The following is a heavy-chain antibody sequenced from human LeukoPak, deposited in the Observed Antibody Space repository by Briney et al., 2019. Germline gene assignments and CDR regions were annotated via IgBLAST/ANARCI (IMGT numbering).Heavy chain of an antibody. Sequence: SETLSLTCTVSGGSISSGSYYWNWIRQPAGKGLEWIGRIYTSGSTNYNPSLKSRVTISVDTSKNQFSLKLSSVTAADTAVYYCAREGSYSSSWGYYYYYYMDVWGKGTTVTVSS. J-gene: IGHJ6*03. CDR1: GGSISSGSYY. CDR2: IYTSGST. D-gene: IGHD6-13*01. V-gene: IGHV4-61*02. CDR3: AREGSYSSSWGYYYYYYMDV.